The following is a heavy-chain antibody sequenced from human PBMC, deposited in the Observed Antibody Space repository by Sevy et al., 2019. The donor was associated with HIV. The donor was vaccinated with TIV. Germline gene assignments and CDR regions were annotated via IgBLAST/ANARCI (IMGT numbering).Heavy chain of an antibody. V-gene: IGHV3-49*04. J-gene: IGHJ4*02. CDR1: GFTFTDYT. D-gene: IGHD1-1*01. CDR2: FKRKADCGTL. Sequence: GGSLRLSCTASGFTFTDYTMNWVRQSPGKGLEWVAFFKRKADCGTLDNAASVKGSFTISRDDSKNIAYLQMNDLKTEDTGVYYCRRWKGAQSVFDYWGQGALVTVSS. CDR3: RRWKGAQSVFDY.